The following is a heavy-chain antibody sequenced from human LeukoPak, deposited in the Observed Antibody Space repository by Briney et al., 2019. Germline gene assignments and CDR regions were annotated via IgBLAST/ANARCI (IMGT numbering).Heavy chain of an antibody. CDR3: ARGVSSGWYREYDAFDI. V-gene: IGHV3-33*01. CDR2: IWYDGSNK. CDR1: GFTFSSYG. Sequence: GGSLRLSCAASGFTFSSYGMHWVRQAPGEGLEWVAVIWYDGSNKYYADSVKGRFTISRDNSKNTLYLQMNSLRAEDTAVYYCARGVSSGWYREYDAFDIWGQGTMVTVSS. D-gene: IGHD6-19*01. J-gene: IGHJ3*02.